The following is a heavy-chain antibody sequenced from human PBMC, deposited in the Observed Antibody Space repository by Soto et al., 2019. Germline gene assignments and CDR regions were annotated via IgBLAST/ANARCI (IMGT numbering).Heavy chain of an antibody. V-gene: IGHV4-34*01. J-gene: IGHJ5*02. CDR2: INHSGST. Sequence: PSETLSLTCAVYGWSFSGYYWSWIRQPPGKGLEWIGEINHSGSTNYNPSLKSRVTISVDTSKNQFSLKLSSVTAADTAVYYCARELRFLRVAATGYNWFDPWGQGTLVTVSS. CDR3: ARELRFLRVAATGYNWFDP. CDR1: GWSFSGYY. D-gene: IGHD2-15*01.